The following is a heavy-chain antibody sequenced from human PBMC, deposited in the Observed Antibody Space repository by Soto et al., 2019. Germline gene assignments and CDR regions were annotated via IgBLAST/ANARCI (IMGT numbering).Heavy chain of an antibody. Sequence: PSETLSLTCTVSGDSISSYYWTWIRQPPGKGLEYIGYIYYSGRTYYNPSLKSRVTISVDTSKNQFSLKLSSVTAADTAVYYCARGQLGITTTGTWYDFDYWGQGTLVTVSS. V-gene: IGHV4-59*01. D-gene: IGHD2-15*01. J-gene: IGHJ4*02. CDR3: ARGQLGITTTGTWYDFDY. CDR2: IYYSGRT. CDR1: GDSISSYY.